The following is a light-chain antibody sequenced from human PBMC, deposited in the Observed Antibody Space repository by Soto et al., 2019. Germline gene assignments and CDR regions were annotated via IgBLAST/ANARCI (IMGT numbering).Light chain of an antibody. CDR2: RSD. V-gene: IGLV1-47*01. CDR1: SSNIGSNY. J-gene: IGLJ2*01. CDR3: AAWDDSLRAVL. Sequence: QSVLTQPPSASGTPGQRVTISCSGSSSNIGSNYVYWYQQLPGTAPKLLIYRSDQRPSGVPDRFSGSKSGTSASLAISGLRSEDEADYYCAAWDDSLRAVLFGGGTKLTVL.